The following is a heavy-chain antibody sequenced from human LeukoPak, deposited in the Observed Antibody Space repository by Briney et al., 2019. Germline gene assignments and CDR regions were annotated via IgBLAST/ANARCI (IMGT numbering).Heavy chain of an antibody. CDR1: GFTFSSYA. Sequence: GGSLRLSCAASGFTFSSYAMSWVRQAPGKGLEWVSAISGSGGSTYYADSVKDRFTISRDNSKNTLYLQMNSLRAEDTAVYYCAKNGVYDFWSGPSNWFDPWGQGTLVTVSS. CDR3: AKNGVYDFWSGPSNWFDP. V-gene: IGHV3-23*01. J-gene: IGHJ5*02. D-gene: IGHD3-3*01. CDR2: ISGSGGST.